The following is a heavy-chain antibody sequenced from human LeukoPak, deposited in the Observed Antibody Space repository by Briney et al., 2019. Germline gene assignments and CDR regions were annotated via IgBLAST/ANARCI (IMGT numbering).Heavy chain of an antibody. D-gene: IGHD1-7*01. CDR1: GGSISSSSYY. CDR2: IYYSGST. V-gene: IGHV4-39*07. CDR3: ARDSEPINWNYVLPV. J-gene: IGHJ6*04. Sequence: PSETLSLTCTVSGGSISSSSYYWGWIRQPPGKGLEWIGSIYYSGSTYYNPSLKSRVTISVDTSKNQFSLKLSSVTAADTAVYYCARDSEPINWNYVLPVWGKGTTVTVSS.